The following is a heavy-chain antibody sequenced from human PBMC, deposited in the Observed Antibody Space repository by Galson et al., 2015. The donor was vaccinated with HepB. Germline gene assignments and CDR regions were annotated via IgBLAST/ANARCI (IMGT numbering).Heavy chain of an antibody. CDR1: GFAFDTHA. CDR2: ISGNGEST. V-gene: IGHV3-23*01. J-gene: IGHJ5*01. Sequence: SLRLSCAASGFAFDTHAMSWVRQAPGRGLEWISGISGNGESTFYADSVKGRFTVSRDNANNMSYLQMNSLRAEDAGLYFCAKGYGVFDSWGQGILVTASS. CDR3: AKGYGVFDS. D-gene: IGHD5-18*01.